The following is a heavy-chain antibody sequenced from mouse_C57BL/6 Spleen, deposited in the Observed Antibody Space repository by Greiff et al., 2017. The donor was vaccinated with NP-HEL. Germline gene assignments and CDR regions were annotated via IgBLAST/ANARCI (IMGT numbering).Heavy chain of an antibody. CDR1: GYTFTSYW. Sequence: QVQLQQPGAELVMPGASVKLSCKASGYTFTSYWMHWVKQRPGQGLEWIGEIDPSDSSTNYNQKFKGKATLTVDKSSSTAYMQLSSLTSEDSAVYYCERDDGVTTAGYWGQGTTLPVSS. V-gene: IGHV1-69*01. J-gene: IGHJ2*01. CDR2: IDPSDSST. CDR3: ERDDGVTTAGY. D-gene: IGHD2-2*01.